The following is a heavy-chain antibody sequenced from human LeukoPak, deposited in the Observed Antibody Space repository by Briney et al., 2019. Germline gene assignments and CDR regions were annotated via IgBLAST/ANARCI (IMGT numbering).Heavy chain of an antibody. CDR2: INPNSGGT. V-gene: IGHV1-2*02. J-gene: IGHJ5*02. CDR1: GYTSTGYY. D-gene: IGHD2-2*01. CDR3: ARDRLVVVPAATHNWFDP. Sequence: GASVKVSCKASGYTSTGYYMHWVRQAPGQGLEWMGWINPNSGGTNYAQKFQGRVTMTRDTSISTAYMELSRLRSDDTAVYYCARDRLVVVPAATHNWFDPWGQGTLVTVSS.